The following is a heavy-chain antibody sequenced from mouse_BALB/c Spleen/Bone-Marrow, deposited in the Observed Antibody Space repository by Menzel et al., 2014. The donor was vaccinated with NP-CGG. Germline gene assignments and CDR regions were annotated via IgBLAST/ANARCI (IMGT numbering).Heavy chain of an antibody. CDR3: ASLYLFAY. Sequence: VNLVESGPGLVAPSQSLSITCTVSGFSLTSYGVHWVRQPPGKGLEWLGVIWAGGSTNYNSALMSRLSISKDNSKSQVFLKMNSLQTDDTAMYYCASLYLFAYWGQGTLVTVSA. V-gene: IGHV2-9*02. J-gene: IGHJ3*01. CDR1: GFSLTSYG. D-gene: IGHD5-1-1*01. CDR2: IWAGGST.